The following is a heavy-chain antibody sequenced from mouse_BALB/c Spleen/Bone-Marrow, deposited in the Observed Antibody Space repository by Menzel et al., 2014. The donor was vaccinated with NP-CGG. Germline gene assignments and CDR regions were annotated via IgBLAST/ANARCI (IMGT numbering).Heavy chain of an antibody. V-gene: IGHV14-3*02. CDR3: ARFPFPY. Sequence: EVMLVESGAELVKPGASVKLSCTASGFNIKDTYMHWVKQRPEQGLEWIGKIDPANGNTKYDPKFQGKATITADTSSNTAYLQLSSLTPEDTAVYYCARFPFPYWGQGTLVTVSA. CDR2: IDPANGNT. J-gene: IGHJ3*01. CDR1: GFNIKDTY.